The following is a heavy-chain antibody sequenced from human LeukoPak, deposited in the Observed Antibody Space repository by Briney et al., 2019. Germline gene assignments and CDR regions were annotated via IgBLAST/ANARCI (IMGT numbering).Heavy chain of an antibody. CDR1: GFTFSSYS. Sequence: TGGSLRLSCAASGFTFSSYSMNWVRQAPGKGLEWVSSISSSSSYIYYADSVKGRFTISRDNAKNSLYLQMNSLRAEDTAVYYCARASYSSGWYCDYWGQGTLVTVSS. J-gene: IGHJ4*02. CDR3: ARASYSSGWYCDY. CDR2: ISSSSSYI. D-gene: IGHD6-19*01. V-gene: IGHV3-21*01.